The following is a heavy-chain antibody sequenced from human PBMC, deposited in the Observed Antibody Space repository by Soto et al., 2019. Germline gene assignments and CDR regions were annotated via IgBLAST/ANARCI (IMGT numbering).Heavy chain of an antibody. J-gene: IGHJ4*02. CDR2: IYHSGST. Sequence: PSETLSLTCAVSGGSISSGGYSWSWIRQPPGKGLEWIGYIYHSGSTYYNPSLKSRVTISVDTSKNQFSLKLSSVTAADTAVYYCARGATLWNPAYWGQGTLVTVSS. V-gene: IGHV4-30-2*01. D-gene: IGHD1-1*01. CDR1: GGSISSGGYS. CDR3: ARGATLWNPAY.